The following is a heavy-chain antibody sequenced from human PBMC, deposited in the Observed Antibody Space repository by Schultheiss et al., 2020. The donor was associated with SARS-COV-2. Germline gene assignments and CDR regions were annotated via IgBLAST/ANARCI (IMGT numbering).Heavy chain of an antibody. CDR2: IYYSGST. CDR3: ARGYYDFWSGPPFLSRMDV. V-gene: IGHV4-61*01. CDR1: GGSVSSGSYY. J-gene: IGHJ6*02. D-gene: IGHD3-3*01. Sequence: SETLSLTCTVSGGSVSSGSYYWSWIRQPPGKGLEWIGYIYYSGSTNYNPSLKSRVTISVDTSKKQFSLKLNSVTAADTAVYYCARGYYDFWSGPPFLSRMDVWGQGTTVTVSS.